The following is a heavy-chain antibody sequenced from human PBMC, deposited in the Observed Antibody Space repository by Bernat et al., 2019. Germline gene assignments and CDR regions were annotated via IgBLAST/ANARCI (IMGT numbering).Heavy chain of an antibody. V-gene: IGHV1-46*03. CDR1: GYTFTNYW. CDR2: INPKDGNR. CDR3: TRDCPKVVVGWFDP. J-gene: IGHJ5*01. D-gene: IGHD2-2*01. Sequence: QVQLVQSGAEVKKPGASVTLSCKASGYTFTNYWMYWVRQAPGQGLEWMGIINPKDGNRNYAQKIQGRVTMTTDTTTSTVYMELSSLRYEGTAVYYCTRDCPKVVVGWFDPWGPGTLVTVSS.